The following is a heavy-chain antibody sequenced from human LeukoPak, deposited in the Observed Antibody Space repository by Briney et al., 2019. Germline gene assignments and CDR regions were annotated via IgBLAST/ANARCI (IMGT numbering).Heavy chain of an antibody. J-gene: IGHJ4*02. CDR2: IYTSGST. CDR3: ARGGFGYCSGGSCYNGPADY. D-gene: IGHD2-15*01. V-gene: IGHV4-4*07. Sequence: PSETLSLTCTVSGGSISSYYWSWIRQPAGKGLEWIGRIYTSGSTNYNPSLKSRVTMSVDTSKNQFSLKLSSVTAADTAVYYCARGGFGYCSGGSCYNGPADYWGQGTLVTVSS. CDR1: GGSISSYY.